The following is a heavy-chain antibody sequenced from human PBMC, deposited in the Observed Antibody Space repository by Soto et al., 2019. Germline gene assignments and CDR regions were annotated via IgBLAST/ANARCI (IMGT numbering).Heavy chain of an antibody. CDR1: GGSISSYY. J-gene: IGHJ6*02. Sequence: QVQLQESGPGLVKPSETLSLTCTVSGGSISSYYWSWIRQPPGKGLEWIGYIYYSGSTNYNPSLKRRVTISVATSKNQFSLKLSSVTAADTAVYYCARHTDYYGSDVWGQGTTVTVSS. CDR3: ARHTDYYGSDV. V-gene: IGHV4-59*08. CDR2: IYYSGST. D-gene: IGHD4-17*01.